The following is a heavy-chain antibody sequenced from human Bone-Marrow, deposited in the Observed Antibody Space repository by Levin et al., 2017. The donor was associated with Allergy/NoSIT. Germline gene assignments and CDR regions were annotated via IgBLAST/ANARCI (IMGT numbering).Heavy chain of an antibody. Sequence: GGSLRLSCAASGFTFSSYEINWVRQAPGKGLEWVAYISGSGNTIYYADSVKGRFTISRDNAKNSLYLQMNSLRVEDTAIYYCARDVENNDYTWGSYRPTVYYSYMDVWGKGTTVTVSS. CDR2: ISGSGNTI. D-gene: IGHD3-16*02. J-gene: IGHJ6*03. V-gene: IGHV3-48*03. CDR1: GFTFSSYE. CDR3: ARDVENNDYTWGSYRPTVYYSYMDV.